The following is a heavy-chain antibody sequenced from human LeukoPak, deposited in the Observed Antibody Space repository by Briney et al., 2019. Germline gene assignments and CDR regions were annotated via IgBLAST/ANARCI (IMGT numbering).Heavy chain of an antibody. CDR3: AREPPDILTGRVQRYYYYGMDV. D-gene: IGHD3-9*01. CDR2: INPSGDST. J-gene: IGHJ6*02. CDR1: GYTFTSYY. Sequence: ASVKVSCKASGYTFTSYYMHWVRQAPGQGLEWMGIINPSGDSTSYAQKFQGRVTMTRDTSTSTVYMELSSLRSEDTAVYYCAREPPDILTGRVQRYYYYGMDVWGQGTTVTVSS. V-gene: IGHV1-46*01.